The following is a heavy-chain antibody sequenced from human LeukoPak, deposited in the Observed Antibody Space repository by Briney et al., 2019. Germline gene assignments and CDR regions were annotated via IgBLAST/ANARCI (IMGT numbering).Heavy chain of an antibody. CDR1: GGSISSYY. CDR2: IYTSGST. V-gene: IGHV4-4*07. Sequence: PSETLSLTCTVSGGSISSYYWSWIRQPAGKGLEWIRRIYTSGSTNYSPSLKSRVTMSVDTSKNQFSLKLSSVTAADTAVYYCARHYTSAADPYYYYYYMDVWGKGTTVTVSS. CDR3: ARHYTSAADPYYYYYYMDV. D-gene: IGHD6-13*01. J-gene: IGHJ6*03.